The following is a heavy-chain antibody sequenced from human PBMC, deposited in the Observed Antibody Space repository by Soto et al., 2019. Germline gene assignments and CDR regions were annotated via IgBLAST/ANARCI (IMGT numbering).Heavy chain of an antibody. V-gene: IGHV3-7*01. J-gene: IGHJ4*02. CDR1: GFTFSRFW. Sequence: EVQLVESGGGLVQPGGSLRLSCAGSGFTFSRFWMSWVRQAPGKGLEWVANLKQTGSEKYYVDSVKGRFTISRDNAKNSLYLQMNSLRAEDTAVYYCARALCSETDELWGQGTLVTVSS. CDR2: LKQTGSEK. D-gene: IGHD6-19*01. CDR3: ARALCSETDEL.